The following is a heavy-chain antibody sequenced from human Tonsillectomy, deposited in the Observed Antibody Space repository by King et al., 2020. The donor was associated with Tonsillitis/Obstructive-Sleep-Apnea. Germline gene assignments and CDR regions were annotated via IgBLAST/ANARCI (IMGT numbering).Heavy chain of an antibody. CDR1: GGSISSSSYY. V-gene: IGHV4-39*01. CDR3: ARRQAYYDFWKTYYYYYMDV. D-gene: IGHD3-3*01. J-gene: IGHJ6*03. CDR2: IYYSGST. Sequence: LQLQESGPGLVKPSETLSLTCTVSGGSISSSSYYWGWIRQPPGKGLEWIGSIYYSGSTYYNPSLKSRVTISVETSKNQFSLKLSSVTAADTAVYYCARRQAYYDFWKTYYYYYMDVWGKGTTVTVSS.